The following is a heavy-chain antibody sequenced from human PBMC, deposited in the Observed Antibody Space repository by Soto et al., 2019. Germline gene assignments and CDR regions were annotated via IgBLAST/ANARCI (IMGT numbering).Heavy chain of an antibody. CDR3: AKARRLAWTTGYYMDV. D-gene: IGHD4-4*01. CDR2: ISGSGRT. Sequence: EVQLLESGGGLVQPGGSLRLSCAASGFTVSSYAMIWVRQAPGKGLVWVSVISGSGRTYSADSVKGRFTISRDSSKNTVFLQMDSLRAEDTAIYYCAKARRLAWTTGYYMDVWGRGTTVTVSS. CDR1: GFTVSSYA. J-gene: IGHJ6*03. V-gene: IGHV3-23*01.